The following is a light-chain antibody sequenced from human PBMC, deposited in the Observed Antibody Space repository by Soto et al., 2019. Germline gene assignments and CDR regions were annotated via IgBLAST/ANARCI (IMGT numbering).Light chain of an antibody. CDR3: MQALQTPIT. Sequence: DLVLTQSPLSLPVTPGEPASISCRSSQSLLQSNGYKYLDWYLQKPGQSPQLLIYLGSNRASGVPDRFSGSGSGTDFTLKISRVEAEDVGVYYCMQALQTPITFGQGTRLEIK. J-gene: IGKJ5*01. V-gene: IGKV2-28*01. CDR2: LGS. CDR1: QSLLQSNGYKY.